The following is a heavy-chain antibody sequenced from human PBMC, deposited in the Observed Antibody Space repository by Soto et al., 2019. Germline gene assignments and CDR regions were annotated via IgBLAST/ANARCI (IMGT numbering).Heavy chain of an antibody. CDR2: IYWDDDK. CDR3: AHSVPIATVAFDY. J-gene: IGHJ4*02. CDR1: GFSLTTTEVA. Sequence: QITLKESGPSLVNPTQSLTLTCSFSGFSLTTTEVAVSWIPQPPGKALEWRALIYWDDDKRYSRSLKSSLTITKDTAKNQVVLTMPNVHPEDTATYFCAHSVPIATVAFDYSGQGILLTLSS. V-gene: IGHV2-5*02. D-gene: IGHD6-13*01.